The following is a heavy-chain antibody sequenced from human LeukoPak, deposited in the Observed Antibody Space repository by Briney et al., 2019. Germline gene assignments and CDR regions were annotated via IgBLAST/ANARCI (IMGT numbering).Heavy chain of an antibody. J-gene: IGHJ5*02. CDR1: GASISSGGYY. Sequence: SETLSLTCTVSGASISSGGYYWSWIRQHPGKGLEWIGYIYYSGSTYYNPSLKSRVTISVDTSKNQFSLKLSSVTAADTAVYYCAPGGVGIAVAPWGQGTLVTVSS. D-gene: IGHD6-19*01. CDR3: APGGVGIAVAP. CDR2: IYYSGST. V-gene: IGHV4-31*03.